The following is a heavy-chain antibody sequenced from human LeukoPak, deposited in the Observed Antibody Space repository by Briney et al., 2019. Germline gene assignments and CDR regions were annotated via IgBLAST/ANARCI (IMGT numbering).Heavy chain of an antibody. J-gene: IGHJ6*02. Sequence: GGSLGLSCAASGFTFSNYAMHWVRQAPGKGLEWVAVISYDGTNKYYADSVKGRFTISRDNSKNTMYLQMNSLRAEDTAMYYCAKDQKDGYCSGGSCYTYYYYFYGMDVWGQGTTVSLSS. CDR1: GFTFSNYA. V-gene: IGHV3-30-3*01. D-gene: IGHD2-15*01. CDR2: ISYDGTNK. CDR3: AKDQKDGYCSGGSCYTYYYYFYGMDV.